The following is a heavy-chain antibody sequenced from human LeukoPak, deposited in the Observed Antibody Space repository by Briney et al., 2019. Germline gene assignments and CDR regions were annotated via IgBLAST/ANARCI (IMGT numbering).Heavy chain of an antibody. D-gene: IGHD2-2*01. Sequence: SETLSLTCTVSGGSISSGSYYGSWIRQPAGKGLEWIGRIYTSGSTNYNPSLKSRVTISVYTSNNQFSLKLSSVTAADTAVYYCARDRVVVPAANAFDIWGQGTMVTVSS. CDR2: IYTSGST. V-gene: IGHV4-61*02. J-gene: IGHJ3*02. CDR1: GGSISSGSYY. CDR3: ARDRVVVPAANAFDI.